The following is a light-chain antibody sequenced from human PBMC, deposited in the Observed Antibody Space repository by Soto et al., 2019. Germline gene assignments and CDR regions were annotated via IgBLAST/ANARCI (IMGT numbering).Light chain of an antibody. CDR1: QSVYYRSNKKNY. V-gene: IGKV4-1*01. CDR2: RAS. Sequence: DIVMTQSPDSLAVSLGERATINCKSSQSVYYRSNKKNYLGWYQQKPGQHPKLLISRASTRESGVPDRFSGSGSGTDFTLPISSLQAEDVAVYYCQQYYGSPYTFGQGTKLEIK. J-gene: IGKJ2*01. CDR3: QQYYGSPYT.